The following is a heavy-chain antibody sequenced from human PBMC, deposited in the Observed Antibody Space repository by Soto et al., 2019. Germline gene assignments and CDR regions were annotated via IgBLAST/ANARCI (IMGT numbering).Heavy chain of an antibody. CDR2: IYNSGST. V-gene: IGHV4-59*11. J-gene: IGHJ4*02. CDR3: ARDQRGEGDFDY. D-gene: IGHD2-21*01. Sequence: SETLSLTCTVSGGSISSHYWSWIRRPPGKGLEWIGYIYNSGSTNYNPSLKSRVTISVDTSKNQFSLKLSSVTAADTAVYYCARDQRGEGDFDYWGQGTLVTVSS. CDR1: GGSISSHY.